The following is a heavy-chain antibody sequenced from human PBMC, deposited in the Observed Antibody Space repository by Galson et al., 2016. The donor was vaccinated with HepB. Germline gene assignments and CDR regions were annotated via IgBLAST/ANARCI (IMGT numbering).Heavy chain of an antibody. Sequence: ETLSLTCAVSGGSLSTRNWWSWIRQTPGKGLAWIGEIYHTGTTNYNPSLKSRITMSLDKSKNQFSLKLNSVTAADTAVYYCASLGYCSGGDCYSVDWGQGTMVTVSS. CDR3: ASLGYCSGGDCYSVD. CDR1: GGSLSTRNW. J-gene: IGHJ4*02. V-gene: IGHV4-4*02. D-gene: IGHD2-15*01. CDR2: IYHTGTT.